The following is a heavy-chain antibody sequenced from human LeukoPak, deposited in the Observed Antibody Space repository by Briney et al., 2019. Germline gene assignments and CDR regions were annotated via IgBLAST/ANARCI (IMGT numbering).Heavy chain of an antibody. V-gene: IGHV3-48*01. CDR2: ISGSSRTT. J-gene: IGHJ4*02. D-gene: IGHD6-19*01. Sequence: GGSLRLSCAASGFTFSDYSMIWVRQAPGQELECLSYISGSSRTTYHADSVKGRFTISRDNAKNSLYLQMNTLRVEDTAVYYCARSYSGWPVDYWGQGTLVTVSS. CDR1: GFTFSDYS. CDR3: ARSYSGWPVDY.